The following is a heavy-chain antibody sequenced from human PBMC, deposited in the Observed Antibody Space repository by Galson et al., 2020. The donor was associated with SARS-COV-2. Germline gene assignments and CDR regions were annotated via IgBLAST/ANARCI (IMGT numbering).Heavy chain of an antibody. CDR1: GFTFDDYA. D-gene: IGHD6-19*01. J-gene: IGHJ4*02. CDR3: AKADGGWPVDY. Sequence: GGSLRLSCAASGFTFDDYAMHWVRQAPGKGLEWVSGISWNSGSIGYADSVKGRFTISRDNAKNSLYLQMNSLRAEDTALYYCAKADGGWPVDYWGQGTLVTVSS. V-gene: IGHV3-9*01. CDR2: ISWNSGSI.